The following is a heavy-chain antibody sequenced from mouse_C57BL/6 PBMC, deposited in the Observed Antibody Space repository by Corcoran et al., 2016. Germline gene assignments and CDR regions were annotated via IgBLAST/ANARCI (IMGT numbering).Heavy chain of an antibody. J-gene: IGHJ3*01. CDR3: ARDSEWFAY. V-gene: IGHV1-80*01. Sequence: VQLQQSGPVLVKPGASVKMSCKASGYTFTDYYMNWVKQSHGKGLEWIGQIYPGDGDTNYNGKFKGKATLTADKSSSTAYMQLSSLTSEDSAVYFCARDSEWFAYWGQGTLVTVSA. D-gene: IGHD3-1*01. CDR2: IYPGDGDT. CDR1: GYTFTDYY.